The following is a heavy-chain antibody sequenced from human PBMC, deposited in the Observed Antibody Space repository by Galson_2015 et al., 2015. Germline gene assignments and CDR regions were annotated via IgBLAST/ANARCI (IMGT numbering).Heavy chain of an antibody. D-gene: IGHD3-3*01. CDR1: GFTFSSYG. V-gene: IGHV3-33*01. CDR2: IWYDGSNK. Sequence: SLRLSCAASGFTFSSYGMHWVRQAPGKGLEWVAVIWYDGSNKYYADSVKGRFTISRDNSKNTMYLQMNSLRAEDTAVYFCARRSAIVGGVLVDMDVWGQGTPVTVSS. J-gene: IGHJ6*02. CDR3: ARRSAIVGGVLVDMDV.